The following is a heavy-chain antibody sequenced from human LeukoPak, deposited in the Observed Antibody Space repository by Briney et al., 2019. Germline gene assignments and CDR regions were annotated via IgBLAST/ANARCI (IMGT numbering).Heavy chain of an antibody. V-gene: IGHV3-33*01. D-gene: IGHD5-24*01. CDR3: ARDRDVQYMDV. J-gene: IGHJ6*03. CDR2: IWFDGSTK. CDR1: GFTFSSYG. Sequence: GGSLRLSCGASGFTFSSYGMHWVRQAPGKGLEWVAVIWFDGSTKYYADSVKGRFTISKDNSKNTLNLQMNSLRAEDTAVYYCARDRDVQYMDVWGKGTTVTVSS.